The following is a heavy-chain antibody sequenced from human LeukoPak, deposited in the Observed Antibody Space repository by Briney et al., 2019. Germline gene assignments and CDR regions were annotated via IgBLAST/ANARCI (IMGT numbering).Heavy chain of an antibody. CDR2: ISAYNGNT. CDR1: GYSFISYG. CDR3: ARDRGRYYYYGLDV. D-gene: IGHD1-26*01. Sequence: ASVKVSCKAFGYSFISYGITWVRQAPGQGLEWMGWISAYNGNTNYAQKVQGRVTMTRDTSTSTAYMEVRSLRSDDTAVYYCARDRGRYYYYGLDVWGKGTTVTVSS. V-gene: IGHV1-18*01. J-gene: IGHJ6*04.